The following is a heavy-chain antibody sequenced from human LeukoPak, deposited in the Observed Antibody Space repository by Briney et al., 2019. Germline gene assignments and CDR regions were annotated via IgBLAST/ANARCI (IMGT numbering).Heavy chain of an antibody. CDR3: ARVSSWTEVWRCPQRQRYYYMDG. V-gene: IGHV3-74*01. Sequence: PGGSLRLSCAASGFTFNNFWMQWVRQGPGEGLVSVAHINVDGSSTKYADSVLGRFTISRDNAKNTVYLEMNSVRAEDTAVYFCARVSSWTEVWRCPQRQRYYYMDGWGKGTTVAVSS. D-gene: IGHD3-3*01. CDR2: INVDGSST. J-gene: IGHJ6*03. CDR1: GFTFNNFW.